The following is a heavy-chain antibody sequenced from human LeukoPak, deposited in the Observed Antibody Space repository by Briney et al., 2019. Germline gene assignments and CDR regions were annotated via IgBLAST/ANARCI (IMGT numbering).Heavy chain of an antibody. V-gene: IGHV3-23*01. CDR1: GFTFSTCA. D-gene: IGHD5-18*01. J-gene: IGHJ3*02. CDR3: VKEPRGYSFSFDI. Sequence: GGSLRLSCAASGFTFSTCAINWVRQAPGQGLEWVSAISGSGSKTFYADSVKGRFTNSRDNPKNTLYLQMNSLRPEDTAVYYCVKEPRGYSFSFDIWGQGTMVTVSS. CDR2: ISGSGSKT.